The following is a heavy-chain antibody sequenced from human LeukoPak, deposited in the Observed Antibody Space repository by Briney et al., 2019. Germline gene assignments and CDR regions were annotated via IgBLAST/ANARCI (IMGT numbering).Heavy chain of an antibody. CDR1: GGSISSSNW. D-gene: IGHD5-18*01. CDR3: AREDTGGGQLDY. V-gene: IGHV4-4*02. Sequence: KSSETLSLTCAVSGGSISSSNWWSWVRQPPGKGLEWIGEIYHSGSTYYNPSLKSRVTISVDTSKNQFSLKLSSVTAADTAVYYCAREDTGGGQLDYWGQGTLVTVSS. CDR2: IYHSGST. J-gene: IGHJ4*02.